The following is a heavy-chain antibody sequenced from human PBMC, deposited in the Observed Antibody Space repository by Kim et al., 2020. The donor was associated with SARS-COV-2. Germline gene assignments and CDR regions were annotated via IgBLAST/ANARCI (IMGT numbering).Heavy chain of an antibody. J-gene: IGHJ4*02. Sequence: SETLSLTCTVSGGSISSSSYYWGWIRQPPGKGLEWIASIYYSGSTYYNPSLKSRVTISVDTSKNQVSLRLSSVTAADTAVYYCARYCSSNSCYAGDLNYWGQGTLVTVSS. V-gene: IGHV4-39*01. CDR2: IYYSGST. D-gene: IGHD2-2*01. CDR3: ARYCSSNSCYAGDLNY. CDR1: GGSISSSSYY.